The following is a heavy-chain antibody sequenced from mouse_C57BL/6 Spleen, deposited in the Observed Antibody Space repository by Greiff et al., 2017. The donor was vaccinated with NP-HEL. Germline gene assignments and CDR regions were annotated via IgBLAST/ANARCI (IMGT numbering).Heavy chain of an antibody. J-gene: IGHJ2*01. CDR1: GFTFSSYT. V-gene: IGHV5-9*01. Sequence: EVKVEESGGGLVKPGGSLKLSCAASGFTFSSYTMSWVRQTPEKRLEWVATISGGGGNTYYPDSVKGRFTISRDNAKNTLYLQMSSLRSEDTALYYCARQFGLFDYWGQGTTLTVSS. CDR3: ARQFGLFDY. CDR2: ISGGGGNT.